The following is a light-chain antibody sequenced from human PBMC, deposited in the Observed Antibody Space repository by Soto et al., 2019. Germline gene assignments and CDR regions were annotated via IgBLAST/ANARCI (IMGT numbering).Light chain of an antibody. V-gene: IGKV1-27*01. CDR2: AAS. Sequence: DFQLTQSPSSLSAPVGDRVTITCRASQDIDFYLAWYQQKPGKVPKLLIYAASTLHSGVPSRISGSGSATNFTLTISSLQPEDGAVYYCQRYDSAPRTFGQGTRVEIK. CDR1: QDIDFY. CDR3: QRYDSAPRT. J-gene: IGKJ1*01.